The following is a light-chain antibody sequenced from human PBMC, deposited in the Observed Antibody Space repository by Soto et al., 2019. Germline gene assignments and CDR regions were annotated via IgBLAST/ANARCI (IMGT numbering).Light chain of an antibody. J-gene: IGLJ2*01. V-gene: IGLV2-14*01. Sequence: QSALTQPASVSGSPGQSITISCTGTSSDVGGYNYVSWYQQHPGKAPKLMIYDVSNRPSGVSNRFSGCKSGNTASLTISGLQAEGEADYYCRSYTSSSTPVVFGGGTKLTVL. CDR3: RSYTSSSTPVV. CDR2: DVS. CDR1: SSDVGGYNY.